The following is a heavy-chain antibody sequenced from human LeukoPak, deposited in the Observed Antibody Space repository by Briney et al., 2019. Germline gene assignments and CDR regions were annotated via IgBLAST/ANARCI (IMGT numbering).Heavy chain of an antibody. CDR3: ARDLGIAAAIDY. CDR2: ISYDGSNK. V-gene: IGHV3-30*03. D-gene: IGHD6-13*01. J-gene: IGHJ4*02. CDR1: GFTFSSYG. Sequence: GGSLRLSCAASGFTFSSYGMHWVRQAPGKGLEWVAAISYDGSNKYYADSVKGRFTISRDNSKNTLYLQMNSLRAEDTAVFYCARDLGIAAAIDYWGQGTLVTVSS.